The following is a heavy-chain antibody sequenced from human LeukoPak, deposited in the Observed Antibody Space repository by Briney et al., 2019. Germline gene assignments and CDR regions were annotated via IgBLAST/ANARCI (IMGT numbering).Heavy chain of an antibody. CDR1: GFTVSSKY. J-gene: IGHJ4*02. D-gene: IGHD3-10*01. V-gene: IGHV3-66*01. CDR2: IYSGGST. Sequence: GVCLRLSCAASGFTVSSKYMNWVRQAPGKGLEWVPVIYSGGSTYYADSVRGRFTISRDNSKNTLYLQMNSLRVEDTAVYYCARESGSGNRDFDYWGQGTLVTVSS. CDR3: ARESGSGNRDFDY.